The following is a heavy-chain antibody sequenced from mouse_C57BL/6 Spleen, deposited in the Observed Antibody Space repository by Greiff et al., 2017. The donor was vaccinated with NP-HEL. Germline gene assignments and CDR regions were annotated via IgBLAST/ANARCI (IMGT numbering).Heavy chain of an antibody. D-gene: IGHD2-3*01. V-gene: IGHV1-82*01. CDR1: GYAFSSSW. CDR2: IYPGDGDT. CDR3: ARSGDGYPYFDY. J-gene: IGHJ2*01. Sequence: VQLQESGPELVKPGASVKISCKASGYAFSSSWMNWVKQRPGKGLEWIGRIYPGDGDTNYNGKFKGKATLTADKSSSTAYMQLSSLTSEDSAVYFCARSGDGYPYFDYWGQGTTLTLSS.